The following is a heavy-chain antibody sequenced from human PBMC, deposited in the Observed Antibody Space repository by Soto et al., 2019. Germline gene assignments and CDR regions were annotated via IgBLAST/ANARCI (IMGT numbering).Heavy chain of an antibody. Sequence: QLQLQESGPGLVKPSETLSLTCSVSGGSISSSSYFWGWIRQPPGKGLEWIGSIYYSGSTYYNPSLTXRXTXSXXTSKNQFALKLSSVTAADTAVYYCARHPTDFWFDPWGQGTLVTVSS. D-gene: IGHD2-21*02. CDR2: IYYSGST. CDR3: ARHPTDFWFDP. V-gene: IGHV4-39*01. CDR1: GGSISSSSYF. J-gene: IGHJ5*02.